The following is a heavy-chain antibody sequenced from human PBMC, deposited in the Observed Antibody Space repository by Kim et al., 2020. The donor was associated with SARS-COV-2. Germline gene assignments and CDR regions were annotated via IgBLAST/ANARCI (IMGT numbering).Heavy chain of an antibody. CDR2: IYSGGSST. J-gene: IGHJ6*02. CDR1: GFTFSSYA. V-gene: IGHV3-23*03. Sequence: GGSLRLSCAASGFTFSSYAMSWVRQAPGKGLEWVSVIYSGGSSTYYADSVKGRFTISRDNSKNTLYLQMNSLRAEDMAVYYCAKDHKLVGGATNAHYYYYGRDVWGQGTTVTVSS. D-gene: IGHD1-26*01. CDR3: AKDHKLVGGATNAHYYYYGRDV.